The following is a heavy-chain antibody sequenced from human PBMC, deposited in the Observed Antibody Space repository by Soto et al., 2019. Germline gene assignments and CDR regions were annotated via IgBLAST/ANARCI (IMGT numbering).Heavy chain of an antibody. CDR2: IYNSGS. CDR3: AINADV. J-gene: IGHJ6*02. V-gene: IGHV4-59*08. Sequence: QVQLQESGPGLVKPSETLSLTCTVSGASISGHFWSWIRQPPGKGLEWIACIYNSGSNYNPSLKSRVTISVDTSNNQLYLKLSSVIAADSAVYYCAINADVWGQGTTVTVSS. CDR1: GASISGHF.